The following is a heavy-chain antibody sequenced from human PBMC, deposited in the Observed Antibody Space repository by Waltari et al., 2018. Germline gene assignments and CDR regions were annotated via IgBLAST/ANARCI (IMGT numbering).Heavy chain of an antibody. D-gene: IGHD2-21*01. V-gene: IGHV4-39*07. Sequence: QLQMQESGPGLVRPSETLSLTCAVSGGSLTTITYFCGWIRQPPGKGLEWIASFSYNGNTYYNPSLKSRVTISGDTSKNQFSLLLSSVTAADTAVYYCARGLGAIYWGHGTLVTVSS. CDR3: ARGLGAIY. CDR1: GGSLTTITYF. J-gene: IGHJ4*01. CDR2: FSYNGNT.